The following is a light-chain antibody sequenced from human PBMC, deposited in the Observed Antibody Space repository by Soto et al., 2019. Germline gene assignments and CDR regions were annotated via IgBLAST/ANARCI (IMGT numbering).Light chain of an antibody. CDR3: TSYAGTYSFFYV. CDR1: SSDVGAYNY. CDR2: EVS. J-gene: IGLJ1*01. V-gene: IGLV2-8*01. Sequence: VLTQPPSPSRSPGQSVTISCPGTSSDVGAYNYVSWYQQLPGKAPKLIIYEVSKRPSGVPDRFSGSKSGNTASLTVSGLQAEDEADYYCTSYAGTYSFFYVFGTGTKVTVL.